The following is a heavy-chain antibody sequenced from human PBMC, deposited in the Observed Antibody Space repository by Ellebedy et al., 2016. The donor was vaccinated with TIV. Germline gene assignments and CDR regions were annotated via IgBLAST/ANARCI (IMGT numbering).Heavy chain of an antibody. Sequence: GESLKISCAASGFTFTNNAVHWVRQAPGKGLEWVAAISYDETVKYYADSVKDRFIISRDNSKNTVYLQMNSLRTEDTAAYPCARVPTPAAATTAPLDHWGRGTLVTVSS. CDR3: ARVPTPAAATTAPLDH. J-gene: IGHJ4*02. CDR2: ISYDETVK. CDR1: GFTFTNNA. V-gene: IGHV3-30*04. D-gene: IGHD1-26*01.